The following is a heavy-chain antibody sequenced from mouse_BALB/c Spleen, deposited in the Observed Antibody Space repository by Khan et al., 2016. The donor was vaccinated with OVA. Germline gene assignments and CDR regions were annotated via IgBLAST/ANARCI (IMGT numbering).Heavy chain of an antibody. CDR3: AREERYYAMAY. V-gene: IGHV3-6*02. CDR2: ISYDGRN. CDR1: GYSITSGYY. J-gene: IGHJ4*01. Sequence: EVQLQESGPGLVKPSQSLSLTCSVTGYSITSGYYWNWIRQFPGNKLEWMGYISYDGRNKYNPSLKNRVSITRDTSKNQFFLKLNSVTTEDTATYYCAREERYYAMAYWGQGTSFTVSS.